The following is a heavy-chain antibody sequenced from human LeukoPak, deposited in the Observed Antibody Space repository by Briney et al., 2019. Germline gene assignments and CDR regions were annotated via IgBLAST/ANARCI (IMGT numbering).Heavy chain of an antibody. J-gene: IGHJ3*02. CDR1: GFTFSSYA. V-gene: IGHV3-23*01. CDR3: AKVVMVRGVNDAFDI. D-gene: IGHD3-10*01. Sequence: GGSLRLSCAASGFTFSSYAMSWVSQAPGKGLEWVSAISGSGGSTYYADSVKGRFTISRDNSKNTLYLQMNSLRAEDTAVYYCAKVVMVRGVNDAFDIWGQGTMVTVSS. CDR2: ISGSGGST.